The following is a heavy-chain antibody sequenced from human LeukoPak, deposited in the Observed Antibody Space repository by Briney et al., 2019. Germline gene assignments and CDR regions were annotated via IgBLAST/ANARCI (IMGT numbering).Heavy chain of an antibody. CDR2: INSSNSYI. V-gene: IGHV3-21*01. J-gene: IGHJ3*02. CDR1: GFTFSSYS. D-gene: IGHD5-18*01. CDR3: AREYNSYGYFAFDI. Sequence: PGGSLRLSCAASGFTFSSYSMNWVRQAPGKGLEWVSSINSSNSYISYAHSVKGRFAISRDNAKNSLYLQMNSLRAEDTAVYYCAREYNSYGYFAFDIWGQGTMVTVSS.